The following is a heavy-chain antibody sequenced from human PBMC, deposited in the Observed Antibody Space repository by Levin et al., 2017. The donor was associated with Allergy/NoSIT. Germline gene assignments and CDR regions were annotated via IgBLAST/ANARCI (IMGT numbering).Heavy chain of an antibody. Sequence: LSLTCAASGFTFSSYAMSWVRQAPGKGLEWVSGISGSGGSTYYADSVKGRFSISRDNSKNTLYLRMNSLRAEDTAVYYCAIDGRGGYCSSTSCPPFDYWGQGTLVTVSS. CDR2: ISGSGGST. J-gene: IGHJ4*02. V-gene: IGHV3-23*01. CDR1: GFTFSSYA. CDR3: AIDGRGGYCSSTSCPPFDY. D-gene: IGHD2-2*01.